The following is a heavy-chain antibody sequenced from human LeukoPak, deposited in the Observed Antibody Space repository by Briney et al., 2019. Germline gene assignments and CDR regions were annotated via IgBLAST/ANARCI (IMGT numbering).Heavy chain of an antibody. Sequence: GRSLRLSCAASGFTFDDYAMHWVRQAPGKGLEWVSGISWNSGNIGYADSVKGRFTISRDNAKNSLYLQMNSLRAEDTALYYCAKDLKSWHHYYAMDVWGQGTTVTVSS. J-gene: IGHJ6*02. CDR2: ISWNSGNI. V-gene: IGHV3-9*01. CDR3: AKDLKSWHHYYAMDV. CDR1: GFTFDDYA.